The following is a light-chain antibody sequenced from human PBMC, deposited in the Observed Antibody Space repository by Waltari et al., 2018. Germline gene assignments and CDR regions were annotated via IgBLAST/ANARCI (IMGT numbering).Light chain of an antibody. V-gene: IGLV2-14*03. CDR3: SSYTSSITYV. Sequence: QSALTQPASVSGSPGQSITLSCTGTSSDVGAYNYVSWYQQHPGKAPKLMIYDVSNRPSGVSNRFSGSKSGNTASLTISGLQAEDEADYYCSSYTSSITYVFGTGTEVTVL. CDR1: SSDVGAYNY. J-gene: IGLJ1*01. CDR2: DVS.